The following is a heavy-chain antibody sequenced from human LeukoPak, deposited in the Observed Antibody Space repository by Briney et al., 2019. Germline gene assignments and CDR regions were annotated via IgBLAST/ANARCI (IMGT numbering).Heavy chain of an antibody. J-gene: IGHJ4*02. V-gene: IGHV4-30-4*01. D-gene: IGHD5-18*01. CDR3: ARALNENSYAFDS. CDR2: FSYTGST. Sequence: SETLSLTCTVSGGSISSGEYYWSWIRQPPGKGLEWIGYFSYTGSTYYNPSLKSRVSMSVDTSKNQFSLKLMSVTAADTAVYHCARALNENSYAFDSWGQGTLVTVSS. CDR1: GGSISSGEYY.